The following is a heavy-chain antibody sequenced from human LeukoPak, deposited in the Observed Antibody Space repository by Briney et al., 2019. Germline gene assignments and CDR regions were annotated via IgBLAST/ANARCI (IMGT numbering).Heavy chain of an antibody. V-gene: IGHV1-8*02. D-gene: IGHD2-15*01. J-gene: IGHJ6*04. Sequence: ASVKVSCKASGYTFTSYDINWVRQATGQGLEWMGWMNPNSGNTGYAQKFQGRVTMTRDTSISTAYMELSSLRSEDTAVYYCARGVGYCSGGRCYGIWDVWGKGTTVTISS. CDR2: MNPNSGNT. CDR1: GYTFTSYD. CDR3: ARGVGYCSGGRCYGIWDV.